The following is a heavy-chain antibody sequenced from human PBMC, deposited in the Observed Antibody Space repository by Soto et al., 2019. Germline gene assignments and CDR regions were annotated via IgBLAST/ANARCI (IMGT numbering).Heavy chain of an antibody. CDR1: GYTFTSYG. CDR2: ISAYNGNT. J-gene: IGHJ4*02. D-gene: IGHD2-2*01. CDR3: ARDYTRPAAPCE. V-gene: IGHV1-18*01. Sequence: SVQVSCKASGYTFTSYGISWVRQAPGQGLEWMGWISAYNGNTNYAQKLQGRVTMTTDTSTSTAYMELRSLRSDDTAVYYCARDYTRPAAPCEWSQGALITVYS.